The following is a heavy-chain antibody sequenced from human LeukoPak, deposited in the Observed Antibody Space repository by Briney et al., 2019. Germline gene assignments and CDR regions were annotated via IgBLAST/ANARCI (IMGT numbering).Heavy chain of an antibody. D-gene: IGHD5-24*01. Sequence: PGGSLRLPCAASGFTFSSYGMTWVRQAPGKGLEWVSYISSSSSTIYYADSVKGRFTISRDDSKNSLYLQMNSLKTEDTAVYYCAREGGLGGYTRGYNWFDPWGQGTLVTVSS. CDR1: GFTFSSYG. J-gene: IGHJ5*02. V-gene: IGHV3-48*01. CDR3: AREGGLGGYTRGYNWFDP. CDR2: ISSSSSTI.